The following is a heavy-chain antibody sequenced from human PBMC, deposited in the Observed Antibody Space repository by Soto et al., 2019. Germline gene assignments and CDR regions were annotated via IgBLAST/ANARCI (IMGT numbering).Heavy chain of an antibody. V-gene: IGHV3-9*01. CDR3: AKGEISGTLNWFDP. J-gene: IGHJ5*02. Sequence: GGSLRLSCAASGFRFADYTMHWVRQAPGKGLEWVSGLTWNSESIAYADSVKGRFTISRDNAKNSLYLQMNSLRAEDTAFYFCAKGEISGTLNWFDPWGQGTLVTVYS. CDR1: GFRFADYT. CDR2: LTWNSESI. D-gene: IGHD6-13*01.